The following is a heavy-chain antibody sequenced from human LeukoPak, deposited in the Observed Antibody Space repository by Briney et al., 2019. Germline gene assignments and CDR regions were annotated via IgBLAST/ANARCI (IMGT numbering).Heavy chain of an antibody. D-gene: IGHD5/OR15-5a*01. CDR2: IIPLAGAP. CDR1: GGTFTTYS. V-gene: IGHV1-69*13. Sequence: SVKVSCKTSGGTFTTYSLSWVRHAPGQGLEWMGGIIPLAGAPDYAQKFQGRLTISADDYTKKVYMELASLTSEDTAVYYCARDVDDYTSTSSRPLGLWGQGTLVTVSS. CDR3: ARDVDDYTSTSSRPLGL. J-gene: IGHJ4*02.